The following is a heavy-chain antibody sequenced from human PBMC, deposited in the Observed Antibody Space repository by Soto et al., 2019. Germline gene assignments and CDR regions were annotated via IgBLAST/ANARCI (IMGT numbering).Heavy chain of an antibody. Sequence: SETLSLTCAVYGGSFSGYYWSWIRQPPGKGLEWIGEINHSGSTNYNPSLTSRVTISVDTAKNQFSLKLSSVTAADTAVYYCARKKGEGVYEKKTSRYYYMDVWGKGTTVTVSS. CDR3: ARKKGEGVYEKKTSRYYYMDV. V-gene: IGHV4-34*01. D-gene: IGHD3-22*01. CDR1: GGSFSGYY. CDR2: INHSGST. J-gene: IGHJ6*03.